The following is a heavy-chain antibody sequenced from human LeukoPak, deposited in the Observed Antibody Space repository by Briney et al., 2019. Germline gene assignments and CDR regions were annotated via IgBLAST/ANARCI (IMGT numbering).Heavy chain of an antibody. CDR3: ARVRTDFDAFDI. CDR2: ISGSGGST. V-gene: IGHV3-23*01. J-gene: IGHJ3*02. D-gene: IGHD3/OR15-3a*01. Sequence: GGSLRLSCAASGFTFSSYAMSWVRQAPGKGLEWVSAISGSGGSTYYADSVKGRFTISRDNSKNTLYLQMNSLRAEDTAVYYCARVRTDFDAFDIWGQGTMVTVSS. CDR1: GFTFSSYA.